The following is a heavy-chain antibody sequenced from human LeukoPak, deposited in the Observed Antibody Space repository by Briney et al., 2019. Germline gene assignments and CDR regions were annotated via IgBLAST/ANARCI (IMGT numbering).Heavy chain of an antibody. D-gene: IGHD5-18*01. J-gene: IGHJ4*02. V-gene: IGHV3-53*05. Sequence: GGSLRLSCAASGFTVSSNYMSWVRQAPGKGLEWVSVIYNDGSTFYADSVRGRFTVSRDNSKNTLYLQMNSLRADDTAVYYCARVGPGYTYVYGAPYYFDSWGQGTLVTVSS. CDR1: GFTVSSNY. CDR2: IYNDGST. CDR3: ARVGPGYTYVYGAPYYFDS.